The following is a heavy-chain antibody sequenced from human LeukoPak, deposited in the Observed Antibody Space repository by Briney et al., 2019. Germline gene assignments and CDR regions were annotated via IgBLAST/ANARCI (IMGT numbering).Heavy chain of an antibody. CDR3: AKDKAQAIFGVVITGAIDY. CDR2: ISGSGGST. CDR1: GFTFSSYA. D-gene: IGHD3-3*01. V-gene: IGHV3-23*01. J-gene: IGHJ4*02. Sequence: GGSLRLSCAASGFTFSSYAMRGVRQAPGEGLEWVSDISGSGGSTYYADPVKGRFTISRDNSKNTLYLQMNSLRAEDTAVYYCAKDKAQAIFGVVITGAIDYWGQGTLVTVSS.